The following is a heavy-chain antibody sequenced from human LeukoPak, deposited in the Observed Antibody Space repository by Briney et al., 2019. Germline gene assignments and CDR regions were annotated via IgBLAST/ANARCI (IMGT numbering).Heavy chain of an antibody. CDR2: ISASGGST. D-gene: IGHD1-1*01. V-gene: IGHV3-23*01. CDR1: GFTFSDYN. J-gene: IGHJ4*02. CDR3: AKHAGTTRQTKDY. Sequence: PGGSLRLSCATSGFTFSDYNMAWVRQAPGRGLEWVSVISASGGSTYYADSVKGRFTISRDNSNNRLYLEMNSLRAEDTAVYYCAKHAGTTRQTKDYWGQGTLVTVSS.